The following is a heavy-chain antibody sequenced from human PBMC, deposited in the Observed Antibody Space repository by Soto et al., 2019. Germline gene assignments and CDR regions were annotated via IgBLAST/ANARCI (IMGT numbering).Heavy chain of an antibody. CDR3: SWGHYGDEREYFPY. CDR1: GFTFSTYS. J-gene: IGHJ1*01. V-gene: IGHV3-48*01. Sequence: EVQLVESGGGLVQPGGSLRLSCAASGFTFSTYSMNWVRQAPGKGLEWVSYISSSSTTIYYADSVKGLFTISRDNAQNSPYLQMNSLRAEDTAVYCCSWGHYGDEREYFPYLGQGTLVTVSS. CDR2: ISSSSTTI. D-gene: IGHD4-17*01.